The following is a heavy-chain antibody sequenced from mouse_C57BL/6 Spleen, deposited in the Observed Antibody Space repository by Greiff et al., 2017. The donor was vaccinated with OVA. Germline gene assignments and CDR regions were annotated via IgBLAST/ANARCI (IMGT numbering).Heavy chain of an antibody. Sequence: VKLQQPGAELVKPGASVKLSCKASGYTFTSYWMHWVKQRPGQGLEWIGMIHPNSGSTNYNEKFKSKATLTVDKSSSTAYMQLSSLTSKDSAVYYCARSHGLGYSNYAWFAYWGQGTLVTVSA. D-gene: IGHD2-5*01. CDR2: IHPNSGST. J-gene: IGHJ3*01. CDR1: GYTFTSYW. V-gene: IGHV1-64*01. CDR3: ARSHGLGYSNYAWFAY.